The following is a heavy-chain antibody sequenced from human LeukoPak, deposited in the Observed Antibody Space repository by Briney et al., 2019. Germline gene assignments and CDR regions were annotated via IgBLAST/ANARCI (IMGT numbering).Heavy chain of an antibody. V-gene: IGHV1-2*02. CDR2: INPNSGGT. Sequence: GASVKVSCKASGYTFTGYYMHWVRQAPGQGLEWMGWINPNSGGTNYAQKFQGRVTMTRDASISTAYIELIRLISDDTAVYYCARQGNYYPFSLDYWGQGTLVTVSS. D-gene: IGHD1-26*01. CDR1: GYTFTGYY. J-gene: IGHJ4*02. CDR3: ARQGNYYPFSLDY.